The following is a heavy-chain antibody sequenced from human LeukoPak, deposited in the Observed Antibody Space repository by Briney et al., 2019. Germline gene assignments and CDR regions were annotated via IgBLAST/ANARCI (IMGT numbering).Heavy chain of an antibody. CDR1: GFTFSSSE. J-gene: IGHJ4*02. D-gene: IGHD6-13*01. V-gene: IGHV3-48*03. CDR3: ARSGQHLFDF. Sequence: GGSLRLSCAASGFTFSSSEMNWVRQAPGKGLEWVSYISSSGGTISYADSVKGRFTISRDNARNSLYLQMNSLRAEDTAIYYCARSGQHLFDFWGQGTLVTVSS. CDR2: ISSSGGTI.